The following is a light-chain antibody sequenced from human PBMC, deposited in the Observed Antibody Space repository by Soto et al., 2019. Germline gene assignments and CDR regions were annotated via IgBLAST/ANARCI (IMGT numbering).Light chain of an antibody. J-gene: IGKJ4*01. CDR2: DTS. V-gene: IGKV3-15*01. Sequence: INQAPAALSVSTGNPSTFTCMASQGIGDTLAWYQHKPGQTPRLLIYDTSTRATGVPTRFSGSRSGAEFTLTINSLQSEDFAVYYCQPYNNWLLTFGGGSMVDIK. CDR3: QPYNNWLLT. CDR1: QGIGDT.